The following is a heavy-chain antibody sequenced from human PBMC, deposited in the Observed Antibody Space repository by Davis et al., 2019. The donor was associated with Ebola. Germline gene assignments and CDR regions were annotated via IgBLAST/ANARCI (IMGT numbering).Heavy chain of an antibody. CDR1: GGSISSYY. CDR2: IYYSGST. V-gene: IGHV4-59*01. J-gene: IGHJ2*01. CDR3: ARDQRYFDL. Sequence: SETLSLTCTVSGGSISSYYWIWIRQPPGKGLEWIGYIYYSGSTNYNPSLKSRVTISVDTSKNQFSLKLSSVTAADTAVYYCARDQRYFDLWGRGTLVTVSS.